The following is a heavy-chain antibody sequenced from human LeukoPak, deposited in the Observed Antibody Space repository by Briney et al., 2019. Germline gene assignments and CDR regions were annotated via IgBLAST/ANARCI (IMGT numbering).Heavy chain of an antibody. D-gene: IGHD3-10*01. CDR1: GYSISSGYY. CDR3: ARHAPNMVRGVTIDY. V-gene: IGHV4-38-2*01. J-gene: IGHJ4*02. Sequence: SETLSLTCAVSGYSISSGYYWGWIRQPPGKGLEWIGSIYHSGSTYYNPSLKSRVTISVDTSKNQFSLKLSSVTAADTAVYYCARHAPNMVRGVTIDYWGQGTLVTVSS. CDR2: IYHSGST.